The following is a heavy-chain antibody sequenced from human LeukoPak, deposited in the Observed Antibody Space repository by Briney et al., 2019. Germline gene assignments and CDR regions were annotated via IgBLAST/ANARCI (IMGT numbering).Heavy chain of an antibody. CDR3: ARDMEGGDY. D-gene: IGHD1-1*01. CDR2: IIPILGIA. J-gene: IGHJ4*02. Sequence: ASVKVSCKASGGTFSSYAISWVRQAPGQGLEWMGRIIPILGIANYGQKFQGRVTITADKSTSTAYMELSSLRSEDTAVYYCARDMEGGDYWGQGTLVTVSS. V-gene: IGHV1-69*04. CDR1: GGTFSSYA.